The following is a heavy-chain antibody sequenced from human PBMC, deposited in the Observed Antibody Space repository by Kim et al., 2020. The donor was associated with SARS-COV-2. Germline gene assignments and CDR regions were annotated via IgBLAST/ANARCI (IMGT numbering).Heavy chain of an antibody. Sequence: SETLSLTCTVSGYSISSGNFWCWIRQPPGKGLEWIGNIYYSGTTYYNPSLKGRVTISVDTSKNQFSLKVKSVTAADTAVYYCARRRDCTNGVCGHWFFDFWGRGTLVTVSS. CDR2: IYYSGTT. CDR1: GYSISSGNF. D-gene: IGHD2-8*01. CDR3: ARRRDCTNGVCGHWFFDF. V-gene: IGHV4-38-2*02. J-gene: IGHJ2*01.